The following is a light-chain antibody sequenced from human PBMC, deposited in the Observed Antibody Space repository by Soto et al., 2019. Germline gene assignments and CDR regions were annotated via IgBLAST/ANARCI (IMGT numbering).Light chain of an antibody. CDR2: KTL. V-gene: IGKV1-39*01. Sequence: DIQMTQSPSSLSASVGDRVTISCRASQSVSTFLSWYQQKPGEAPKLLIYKTLNLESGVPSRFSGSGSGTDFTLTITTLQLEDFATYYCQQSFTAPTFGRGTRVVFK. J-gene: IGKJ4*02. CDR1: QSVSTF. CDR3: QQSFTAPT.